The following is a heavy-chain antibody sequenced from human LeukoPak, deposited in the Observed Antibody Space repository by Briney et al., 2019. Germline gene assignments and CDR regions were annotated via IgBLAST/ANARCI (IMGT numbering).Heavy chain of an antibody. J-gene: IGHJ4*02. CDR1: GFCFSSYA. D-gene: IGHD2-8*02. Sequence: PGGSLRLSCAASGFCFSSYAMHWVRQAPGKGLEWVAVISYDGSNKYYADSVKGRFTISRDNPKNTLYLQMNSLRAEDTAVYYCARDYGGVGSGYLYYWGQGTLVTVSS. CDR3: ARDYGGVGSGYLYY. CDR2: ISYDGSNK. V-gene: IGHV3-30*01.